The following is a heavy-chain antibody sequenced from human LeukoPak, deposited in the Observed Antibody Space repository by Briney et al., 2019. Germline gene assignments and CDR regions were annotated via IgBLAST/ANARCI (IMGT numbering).Heavy chain of an antibody. Sequence: ASVKVSCKTSGYTFTSYYIHWVRQAPGQGLEWMGIINPSGGSTSYAQKFQGRVTMTRDTSTSTVYMYLSSLRSEDTAVYYCASGEMATIPYWGQGTLVTVSS. CDR2: INPSGGST. CDR3: ASGEMATIPY. CDR1: GYTFTSYY. D-gene: IGHD5-24*01. V-gene: IGHV1-46*01. J-gene: IGHJ4*02.